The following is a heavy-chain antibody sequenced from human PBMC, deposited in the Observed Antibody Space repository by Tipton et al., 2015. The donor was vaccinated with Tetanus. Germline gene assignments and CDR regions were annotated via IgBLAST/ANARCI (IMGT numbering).Heavy chain of an antibody. V-gene: IGHV4-39*01. J-gene: IGHJ4*02. CDR2: VYYSGST. CDR3: ARRQTYCTNGFCPFEN. D-gene: IGHD2-8*01. Sequence: TLSLTCTVSGGSISSPNYYWGWIRQPPGKGMEWIGSVYYSGSTYYNPSLKSRVTLSVDTSKNQFSMQLNSVTAADTAVYHCARRQTYCTNGFCPFENWGQGTLVTVSS. CDR1: GGSISSPNYY.